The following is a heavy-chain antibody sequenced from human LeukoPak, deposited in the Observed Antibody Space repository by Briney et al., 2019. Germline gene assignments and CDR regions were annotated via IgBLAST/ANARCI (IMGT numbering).Heavy chain of an antibody. Sequence: GGSLRLSCVASGFTFSSYWMSWVRQTPGKGLEWVANIKEDGSAKYYVDSVKGRFTISRDNAKNSLYLEMSNLRAEDTAVYYCARDSSGNDYWGQGTLVNVSS. CDR3: ARDSSGNDY. CDR2: IKEDGSAK. V-gene: IGHV3-7*01. CDR1: GFTFSSYW. D-gene: IGHD6-19*01. J-gene: IGHJ4*02.